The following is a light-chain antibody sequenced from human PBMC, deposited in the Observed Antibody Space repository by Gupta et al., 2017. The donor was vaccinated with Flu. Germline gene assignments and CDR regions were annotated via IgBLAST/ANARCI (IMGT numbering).Light chain of an antibody. CDR1: QSVTSSY. CDR3: QQYGLSPKT. CDR2: GAS. V-gene: IGKV3-20*01. Sequence: EIVLTQSPGTLSLSPGERATLSCRASQSVTSSYLAWYQQKPGQSPRLLIYGASSRATGIPDRVSGSGSGTDFTLTISRLEPEDFAVYYCQQYGLSPKTFGQGTKVEV. J-gene: IGKJ1*01.